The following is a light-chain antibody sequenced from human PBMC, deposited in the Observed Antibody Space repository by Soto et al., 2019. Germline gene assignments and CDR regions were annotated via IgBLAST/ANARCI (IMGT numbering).Light chain of an antibody. J-gene: IGLJ2*01. Sequence: SYELTQPPSVSVSPGQTAGITCSGDELGDKYACWYQQKPGQSPVLVIYQDSKRPSGIPERFSGSNSGNTATLTISGTQAMDEADYYCQAWDSSTVVFGGVTKLTVL. CDR2: QDS. CDR3: QAWDSSTVV. V-gene: IGLV3-1*01. CDR1: ELGDKY.